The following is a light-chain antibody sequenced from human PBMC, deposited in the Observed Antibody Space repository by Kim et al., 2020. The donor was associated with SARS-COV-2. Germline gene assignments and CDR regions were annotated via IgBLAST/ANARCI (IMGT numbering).Light chain of an antibody. V-gene: IGLV3-1*01. J-gene: IGLJ3*02. CDR3: QAWDSRTAV. CDR1: KLGDKY. CDR2: QDS. Sequence: SYELTQPPSVSVSPGQTASITCSGDKLGDKYACWYQQKPGQSPVLVIYQDSKRPSGIPERFSGSKSGNTATLTISGTQAMDEADYYCQAWDSRTAVFGGG.